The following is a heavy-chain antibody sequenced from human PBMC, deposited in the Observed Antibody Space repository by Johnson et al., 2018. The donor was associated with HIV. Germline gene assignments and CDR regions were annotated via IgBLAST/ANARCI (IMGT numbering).Heavy chain of an antibody. V-gene: IGHV3-9*01. D-gene: IGHD3-10*01. CDR2: ISWNSGSI. CDR3: ALEAVRSTDAFDI. Sequence: VQLVESGGGLVQPGRSLRLSCAASGFTFDDYAMHWVRQAPGKGLAWVSGISWNSGSIGYADSVKGRFTISRDNAKNSLYLQTNSLRAEDTAVYYCALEAVRSTDAFDIWGQGTMVTVSS. J-gene: IGHJ3*02. CDR1: GFTFDDYA.